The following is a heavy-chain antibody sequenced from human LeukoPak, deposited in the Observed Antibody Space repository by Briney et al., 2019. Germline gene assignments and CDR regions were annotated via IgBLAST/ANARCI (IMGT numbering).Heavy chain of an antibody. CDR3: ATDQGAVAGFDY. CDR2: FDPEDGET. V-gene: IGHV1-24*01. J-gene: IGHJ4*02. D-gene: IGHD6-19*01. CDR1: GYTLTELS. Sequence: ASVTVSCKVFGYTLTELSMHWVRQAPGKGLEWMGGFDPEDGETIYAQKFQGRVTMTEDTSTDTAYMELSSLRSEDTAVYYCATDQGAVAGFDYWGQGTLVTVSS.